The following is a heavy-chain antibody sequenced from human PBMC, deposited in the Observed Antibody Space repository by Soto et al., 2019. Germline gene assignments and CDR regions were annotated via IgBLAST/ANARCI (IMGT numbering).Heavy chain of an antibody. CDR1: GGSFSGCD. CDR2: INHSGST. Sequence: ASETLSLRCAVYGGSFSGCDWSGIRQPPGKGLEWIGEINHSGSTNYNPSLKSRVTISVDTSKNQFSLKLSSVTAADTAVYYCASCRGRYKFSYYYYGMDVWGQGTTVT. V-gene: IGHV4-34*01. J-gene: IGHJ6*02. D-gene: IGHD2-15*01. CDR3: ASCRGRYKFSYYYYGMDV.